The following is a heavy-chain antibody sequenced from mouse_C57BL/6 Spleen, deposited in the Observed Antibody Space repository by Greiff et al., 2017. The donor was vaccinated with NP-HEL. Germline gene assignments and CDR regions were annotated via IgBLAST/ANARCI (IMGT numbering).Heavy chain of an antibody. CDR1: GYTFTDYN. CDR2: INPNNGGT. V-gene: IGHV1-22*01. Sequence: EVQLQQSGPELVKPGASVKMSCKASGYTFTDYNMHWVKQSHGKSLEWIGYINPNNGGTSYNQKFKGKATLTVNKSSSTAYMELRSLTSDDAAVYYCAYGSRGRGYFDVWGTGTTVTVSS. CDR3: AYGSRGRGYFDV. J-gene: IGHJ1*03. D-gene: IGHD1-1*01.